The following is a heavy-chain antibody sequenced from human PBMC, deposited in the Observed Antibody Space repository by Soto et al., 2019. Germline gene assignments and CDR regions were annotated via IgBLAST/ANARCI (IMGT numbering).Heavy chain of an antibody. CDR2: FHPVAES. CDR3: ASLGPTIDY. Sequence: ASETLSLTCTVSGGSINNYYWNWIRQPAGRGLEWLGRFHPVAESHYNASLRSRISMSSDASKNQVSLNLNSVTAADTALYYCASLGPTIDYWGPGIRVTVSS. D-gene: IGHD1-26*01. CDR1: GGSINNYY. J-gene: IGHJ4*02. V-gene: IGHV4-4*07.